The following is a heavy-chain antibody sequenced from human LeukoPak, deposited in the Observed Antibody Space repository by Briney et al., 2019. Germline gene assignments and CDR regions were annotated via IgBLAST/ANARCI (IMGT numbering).Heavy chain of an antibody. Sequence: PSETLSLTCAVSGYSTSSGYYWGWIRQPPGKGLEWIGSVYHSGSTYYNPSLKSRVTISVDTSKNQFSLKLSSVTAADTAVYYCARDTLDSGYPWAFDIWGQGTMVTVSS. CDR2: VYHSGST. CDR3: ARDTLDSGYPWAFDI. V-gene: IGHV4-38-2*02. J-gene: IGHJ3*02. CDR1: GYSTSSGYY. D-gene: IGHD5-12*01.